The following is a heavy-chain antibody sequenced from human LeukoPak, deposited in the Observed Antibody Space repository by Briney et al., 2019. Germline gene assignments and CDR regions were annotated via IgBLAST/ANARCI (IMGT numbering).Heavy chain of an antibody. CDR3: ARSVTYNWFDP. CDR2: INPKSGAT. J-gene: IGHJ5*02. Sequence: ASVKVSCKTSGYVFINYYIHWVRLAPGQGLQWMGWINPKSGATNYAQSFQGRVALTTDTSISTAFMELSNLRPDDMAIYFCARSVTYNWFDPWGQGTRVTVSS. D-gene: IGHD2-21*02. CDR1: GYVFINYY. V-gene: IGHV1-2*02.